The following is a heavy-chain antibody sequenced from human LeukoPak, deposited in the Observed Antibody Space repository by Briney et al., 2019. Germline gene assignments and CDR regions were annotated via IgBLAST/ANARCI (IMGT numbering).Heavy chain of an antibody. CDR3: ARTPLRLVTGTTRYYYYGMDV. D-gene: IGHD1-20*01. V-gene: IGHV4-59*01. Sequence: KPSETLSLTCTVSGGSITGYYWSWIRQPPGKGLEWIGYVFYSGGTLYNPSVNSRVSISVDTSKNQFSLKLSSVTAADTAVYYCARTPLRLVTGTTRYYYYGMDVWGQGTTVTVSS. J-gene: IGHJ6*02. CDR1: GGSITGYY. CDR2: VFYSGGT.